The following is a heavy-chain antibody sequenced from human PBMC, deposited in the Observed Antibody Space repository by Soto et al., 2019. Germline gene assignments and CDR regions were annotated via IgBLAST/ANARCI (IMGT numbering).Heavy chain of an antibody. D-gene: IGHD6-13*01. J-gene: IGHJ6*03. V-gene: IGHV4-59*08. CDR1: VGSISSYY. CDR2: IYYSGST. Sequence: QVQLQESGPGLVKPSETLSFTCTVSVGSISSYYWSWIRQPPGKGLEWIGYIYYSGSTNYNPSLKSRVTISVDTSKNQFSLKLSSVTAADTAVYYCAKRSGSSSPGEYYYYMDVWGKGTTVTVSS. CDR3: AKRSGSSSPGEYYYYMDV.